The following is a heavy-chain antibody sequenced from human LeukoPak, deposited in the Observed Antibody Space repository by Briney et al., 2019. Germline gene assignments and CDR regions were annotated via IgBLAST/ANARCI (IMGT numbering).Heavy chain of an antibody. J-gene: IGHJ5*02. V-gene: IGHV4-61*01. D-gene: IGHD2-2*01. CDR2: IYYSGST. CDR1: GGSISSGSYY. Sequence: PSETLSLTCTVSGGSISSGSYYWSWIRQPPGKGLEWIGYIYYSGSTNYNPSLKCRVTISVDTSKNQFSLKLSSVTAADTAVYYCARGQLLNFARFDPWGQGTLVTVSS. CDR3: ARGQLLNFARFDP.